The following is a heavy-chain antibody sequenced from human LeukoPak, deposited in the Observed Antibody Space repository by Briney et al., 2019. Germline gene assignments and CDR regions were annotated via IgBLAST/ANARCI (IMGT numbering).Heavy chain of an antibody. D-gene: IGHD3-9*01. CDR3: TREIRYFDWFQADY. V-gene: IGHV3-49*03. CDR1: GFTFGDHS. CDR2: IRSKAYGGTA. Sequence: GGSLRLSCTASGFTFGDHSVSWFRQAPGKGLEWVGFIRSKAYGGTAEYAASVKGRFTISRDDSKSVAYLQMDSLKTEDTAVEYCTREIRYFDWFQADYWGQGTLVTVSS. J-gene: IGHJ4*02.